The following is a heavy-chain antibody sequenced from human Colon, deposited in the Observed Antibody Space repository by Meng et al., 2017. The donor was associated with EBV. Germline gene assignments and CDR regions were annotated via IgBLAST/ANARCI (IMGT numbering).Heavy chain of an antibody. CDR1: GYTFTNYG. CDR2: ISAYNGNT. D-gene: IGHD1-26*01. J-gene: IGHJ4*02. V-gene: IGHV1-18*01. Sequence: QAQLVQYGGEVKMPGDSVKAPCKASGYTFTNYGITWVRQAPGQGLEWMGWISAYNGNTNYAQTLQGRLTMTTDTSTSTAYMELRSLRSDDTAVYYCARVEVGITSGDYWGQGTLVTVSS. CDR3: ARVEVGITSGDY.